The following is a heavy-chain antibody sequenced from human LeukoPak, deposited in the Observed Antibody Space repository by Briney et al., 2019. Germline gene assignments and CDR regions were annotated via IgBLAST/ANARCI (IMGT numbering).Heavy chain of an antibody. CDR3: ARARYSHNWVPTIDY. Sequence: SETLSLTCTVSGGSISSFYWSWIRQTPGNRLQWIGNIYYTGTTDYNPSLKSRVTLSVDTSKSQFSLKLSPVTTADTAVYFCARARYSHNWVPTIDYWGQGALVTVSS. V-gene: IGHV4-59*01. CDR2: IYYTGTT. J-gene: IGHJ4*02. D-gene: IGHD1-1*01. CDR1: GGSISSFY.